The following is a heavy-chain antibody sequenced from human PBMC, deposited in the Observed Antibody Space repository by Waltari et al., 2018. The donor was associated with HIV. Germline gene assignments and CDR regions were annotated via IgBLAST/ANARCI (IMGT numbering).Heavy chain of an antibody. J-gene: IGHJ4*02. CDR2: IKSSTDGGTI. V-gene: IGHV3-15*01. D-gene: IGHD2-21*02. CDR3: TTDYWVVTAY. CDR1: GLTFGDAW. Sequence: EVQLVESGGGLVKPGGSLRLSCAASGLTFGDAWMNWVRQAPGKGLEWVGSIKSSTDGGTIDYAAPVKGRFTISRDDSKNTLYLQMNSLKTEDTAVYFCTTDYWVVTAYWGQGTLVTVSS.